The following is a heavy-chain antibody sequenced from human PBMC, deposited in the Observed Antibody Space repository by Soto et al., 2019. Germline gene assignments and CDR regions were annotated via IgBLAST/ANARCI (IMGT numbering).Heavy chain of an antibody. J-gene: IGHJ3*02. CDR2: IYYSGST. Sequence: QLQLQESGPGLVKPSETLSLTCTVSGGSISSSSYYWGWIRQPPGKGLEWIGSIYYSGSTYYNPSLKSRVTISVDTSKNQFSLKLSSVTAADTAVYYCARRDVYDFWSGYQTDAFDIWGQGTMVTVSS. CDR1: GGSISSSSYY. CDR3: ARRDVYDFWSGYQTDAFDI. D-gene: IGHD3-3*01. V-gene: IGHV4-39*01.